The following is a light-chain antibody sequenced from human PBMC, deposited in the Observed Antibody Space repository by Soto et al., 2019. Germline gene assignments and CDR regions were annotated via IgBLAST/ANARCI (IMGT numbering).Light chain of an antibody. CDR1: QSVSSY. CDR2: DAS. J-gene: IGKJ4*01. Sequence: EIVLTQSPATLSLSPGERATLSCRASQSVSSYLAWYQQKPGQALRLLIYDASNRATGIPARFSGSGSGTDFTLTISSLETEDFAIYYYQQRSNWPPVTFGGGTKVEIK. CDR3: QQRSNWPPVT. V-gene: IGKV3-11*01.